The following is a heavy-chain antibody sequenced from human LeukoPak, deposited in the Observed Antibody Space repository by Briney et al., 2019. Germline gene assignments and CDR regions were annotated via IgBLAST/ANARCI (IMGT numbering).Heavy chain of an antibody. Sequence: ASVKVSCKASGYTFTSYDINWVRQATGQGLEWMRWMNPNSGNTGYAQKFQGRVTMTRNTSISTAYMELSSLRSEDTAVYYCARGSAGRGDNWFDPWGQGTLVTVSS. CDR2: MNPNSGNT. D-gene: IGHD7-27*01. J-gene: IGHJ5*02. CDR3: ARGSAGRGDNWFDP. V-gene: IGHV1-8*01. CDR1: GYTFTSYD.